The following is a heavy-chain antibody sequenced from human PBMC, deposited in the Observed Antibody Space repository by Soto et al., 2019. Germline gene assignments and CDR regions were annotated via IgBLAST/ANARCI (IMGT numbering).Heavy chain of an antibody. CDR3: ARDQSGAADI. D-gene: IGHD7-27*01. V-gene: IGHV4-4*07. Sequence: QVQLQESGPGLVEPSETLSLTCTVSGDSMSSYYWSWIRQSAEKGLEWIGRISATGTTSYIPSLQSRIRLSIDTSMNQFSLNLKFVTAADTAVYFCARDQSGAADIWGQGTMVTVS. J-gene: IGHJ3*02. CDR1: GDSMSSYY. CDR2: ISATGTT.